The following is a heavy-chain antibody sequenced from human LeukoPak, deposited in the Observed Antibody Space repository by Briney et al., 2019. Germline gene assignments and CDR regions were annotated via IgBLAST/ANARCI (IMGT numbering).Heavy chain of an antibody. CDR2: INHSGST. CDR1: GGSFSGYY. D-gene: IGHD5-24*01. Sequence: KPSETLSLTCAVYGGSFSGYYWSWIRQPPGKGLEWIGEINHSGSTNYNPSLKSRVTISVDTSKNQFSLKLSSVTAADTAVYYCARVVVKRWRQLGYFDYWGQGTLVTVSS. CDR3: ARVVVKRWRQLGYFDY. J-gene: IGHJ4*02. V-gene: IGHV4-34*01.